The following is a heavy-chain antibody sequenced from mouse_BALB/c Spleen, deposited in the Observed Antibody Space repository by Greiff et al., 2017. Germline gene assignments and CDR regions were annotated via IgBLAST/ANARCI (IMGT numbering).Heavy chain of an antibody. CDR2: IYPGDGDT. D-gene: IGHD1-2*01. Sequence: QVQLQQSGAELARPGASVKLSCKASGYTFTSYWMQWVKQRPGQGLEWIGSIYPGDGDTRYTQKFKGKATLTADKSSSTAYMQLSSLASEDSAVYYCARESTATAPFDYWGQGTTLTVSS. V-gene: IGHV1-87*01. CDR3: ARESTATAPFDY. J-gene: IGHJ2*01. CDR1: GYTFTSYW.